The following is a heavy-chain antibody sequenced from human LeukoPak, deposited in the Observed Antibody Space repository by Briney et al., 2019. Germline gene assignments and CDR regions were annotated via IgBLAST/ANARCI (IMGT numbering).Heavy chain of an antibody. D-gene: IGHD5-18*01. CDR3: VKEAYRYGYFDY. CDR2: ISYDGSEK. J-gene: IGHJ4*02. CDR1: GFTFSYYG. V-gene: IGHV3-30*18. Sequence: GGSLRLSCSVSGFTFSYYGMHWVRQAPGKGLEWVAVISYDGSEKYYADSVKGRFTISRDNSKNTVNLQLNSLRAEDTAMFYCVKEAYRYGYFDYWGQGSLVTVSS.